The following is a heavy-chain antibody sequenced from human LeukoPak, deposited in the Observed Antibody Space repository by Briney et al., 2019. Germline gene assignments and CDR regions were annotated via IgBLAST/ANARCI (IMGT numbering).Heavy chain of an antibody. CDR2: LYHSDSI. CDR3: ARQHDSYHYYYVDV. D-gene: IGHD6-13*01. J-gene: IGHJ6*03. CDR1: GYSISSGYY. Sequence: PSETLSLTCAASGYSISSGYYWIWIRQLPGKGLEWIGILYHSDSIYYNPSLESRVTMSVDTSKNQFSLKLGFVTAADTAVYYCARQHDSYHYYYVDVWGKGTTGTVSS. V-gene: IGHV4-38-2*01.